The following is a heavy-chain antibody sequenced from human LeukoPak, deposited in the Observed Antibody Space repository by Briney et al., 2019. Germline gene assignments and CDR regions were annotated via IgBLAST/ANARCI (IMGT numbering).Heavy chain of an antibody. D-gene: IGHD2-2*01. Sequence: GGSLRLSCVASGFTLSSCAMSWVRQAPGKGLEWVSAISVNGIDTEYADSVKGRFTISRDTSKNTLYLQMNSLGAEDTAVYYCARDPYSGGYCSSTSCYVYFDYWGQGTLVTVSS. CDR2: ISVNGIDT. CDR1: GFTLSSCA. CDR3: ARDPYSGGYCSSTSCYVYFDY. V-gene: IGHV3-23*01. J-gene: IGHJ4*02.